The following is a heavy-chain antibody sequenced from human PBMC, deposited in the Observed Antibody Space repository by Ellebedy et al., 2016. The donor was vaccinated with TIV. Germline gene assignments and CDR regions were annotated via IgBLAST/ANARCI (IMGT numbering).Heavy chain of an antibody. V-gene: IGHV4-34*01. D-gene: IGHD2-15*01. CDR1: GESFSAYY. CDR2: INHSGST. CDR3: ARDPGSDYGLDV. J-gene: IGHJ6*02. Sequence: SETLSLTCAVYGESFSAYYWSWIRQPPGKGLEWIGEINHSGSTNYNPSLKSRVTVSIDTSKKQFSLKLSSVTAADTAVYYCARDPGSDYGLDVWGQGTTVTVSS.